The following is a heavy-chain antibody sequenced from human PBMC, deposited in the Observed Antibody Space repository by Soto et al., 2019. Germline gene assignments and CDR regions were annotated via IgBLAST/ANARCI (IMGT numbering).Heavy chain of an antibody. CDR3: AKDGVTISSTGGMDL. D-gene: IGHD3-3*01. J-gene: IGHJ6*02. CDR2: ISYDGSNK. CDR1: GFTFSSYG. Sequence: PGGSLRLSCAASGFTFSSYGMHWVRQAPGKGLEWVAVISYDGSNKYYADSVKGRFTISRDNSKNTLYLQMNSLRAEDTAVYYCAKDGVTISSTGGMDLRAQRTTVTVSS. V-gene: IGHV3-30*18.